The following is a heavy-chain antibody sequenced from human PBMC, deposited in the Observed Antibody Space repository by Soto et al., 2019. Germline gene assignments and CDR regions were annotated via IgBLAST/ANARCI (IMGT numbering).Heavy chain of an antibody. CDR2: IKHSGST. D-gene: IGHD2-15*01. V-gene: IGHV4-34*01. CDR3: ARAPDGVVEYFQH. J-gene: IGHJ1*01. Sequence: QVQLRQWGAGLLKPSETLSLTCAVYGGSFSYYYWSWIRQPPGKGLEWIGEIKHSGSTKYNPSLKSRVTISVDSTKHQFPLRLGSVTAAHTAVYYCARAPDGVVEYFQHWGQGTLVTVSS. CDR1: GGSFSYYY.